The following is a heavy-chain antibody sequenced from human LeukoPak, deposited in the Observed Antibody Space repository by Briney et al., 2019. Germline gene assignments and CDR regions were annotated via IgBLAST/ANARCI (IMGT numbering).Heavy chain of an antibody. V-gene: IGHV1-18*01. D-gene: IGHD6-6*01. Sequence: ASVKVSCKASGYTFTSYGISWVRQAPGQGLEWMGWISAYNGNTNYAQKLQGRVTMTTDTSTSTAYMELRSLRSDDTAVYYCGRVAVPSSSVVFLGYWGQGTLVTVSS. CDR1: GYTFTSYG. CDR3: GRVAVPSSSVVFLGY. CDR2: ISAYNGNT. J-gene: IGHJ4*02.